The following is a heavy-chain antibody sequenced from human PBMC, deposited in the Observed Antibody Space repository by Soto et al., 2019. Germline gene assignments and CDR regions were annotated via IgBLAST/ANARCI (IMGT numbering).Heavy chain of an antibody. CDR3: VSGTPTPGLDF. J-gene: IGHJ4*02. CDR2: INRRGGDP. V-gene: IGHV3-7*03. D-gene: IGHD1-7*01. Sequence: GGSLRLSCAISNFLLSDYTMNWVRQAPGKGLEWVANINRRGGDPHYVDSVRGRFTMARDNAKNSLYLQMNSLRPEDTAVYFYVSGTPTPGLDFWGQGTLVTVSS. CDR1: NFLLSDYT.